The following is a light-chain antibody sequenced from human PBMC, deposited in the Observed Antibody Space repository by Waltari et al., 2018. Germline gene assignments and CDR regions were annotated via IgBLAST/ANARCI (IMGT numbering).Light chain of an antibody. V-gene: IGLV2-14*01. Sequence: QSALTQPASVSGSPGQSITIPCTGTSGDVGGENYVSWYKQHPGKAPKLMIYDVSNRPSGVSNRFSASKSGNTASLTISGLQAEDEGDYYCSSYASVSSLVFGGGTRLTVL. CDR1: SGDVGGENY. CDR2: DVS. CDR3: SSYASVSSLV. J-gene: IGLJ2*01.